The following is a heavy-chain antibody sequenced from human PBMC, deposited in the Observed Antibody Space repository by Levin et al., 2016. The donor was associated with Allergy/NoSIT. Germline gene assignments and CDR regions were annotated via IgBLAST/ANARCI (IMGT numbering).Heavy chain of an antibody. CDR2: INPNSGGT. J-gene: IGHJ4*02. V-gene: IGHV1-2*02. D-gene: IGHD3-10*01. CDR1: GYTFTGYY. CDR3: AAGPMVRGVIITAY. Sequence: ASVKVSCKASGYTFTGYYMHWVRQAPGQGLEWMGWINPNSGGTNYAQKFQGRVTMTRDTSISTAYMELSRLRSDDTAVYYCAAGPMVRGVIITAYWGQGTLVTVSS.